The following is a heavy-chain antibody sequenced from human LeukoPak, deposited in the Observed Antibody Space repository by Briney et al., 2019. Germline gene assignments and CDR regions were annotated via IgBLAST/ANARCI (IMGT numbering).Heavy chain of an antibody. CDR1: GFTFSTSW. CDR3: ARDSAYNAFDI. CDR2: IEGDGGVK. V-gene: IGHV3-7*01. D-gene: IGHD5-12*01. Sequence: GGSLRLSCAASGFTFSTSWMAWVRQASGEGLEWLANIEGDGGVKNYVDSVKGRFTIFRDNAKNSLYLQMNSLRAEDTAVYYCARDSAYNAFDIWGRGTVVTVSS. J-gene: IGHJ3*02.